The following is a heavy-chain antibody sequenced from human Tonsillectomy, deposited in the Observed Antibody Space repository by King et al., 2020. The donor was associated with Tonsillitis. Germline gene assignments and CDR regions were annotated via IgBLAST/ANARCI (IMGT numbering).Heavy chain of an antibody. Sequence: VQLQESGPGLVKPSQTPSLTCTVSGGSISSGDCYWSWIRQPPGKGLEWLGYIYYSGSTYYNPSLKSRLTISVDTSKNQFSLKLSSVTAADTAVYYCARHSSGWLFDYWGQGTLVTVSS. CDR2: IYYSGST. J-gene: IGHJ4*02. CDR1: GGSISSGDCY. CDR3: ARHSSGWLFDY. D-gene: IGHD6-19*01. V-gene: IGHV4-30-4*01.